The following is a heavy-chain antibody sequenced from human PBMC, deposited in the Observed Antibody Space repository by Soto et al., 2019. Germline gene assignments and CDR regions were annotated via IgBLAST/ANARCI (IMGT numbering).Heavy chain of an antibody. CDR1: GYIFTAXX. Sequence: QVQLVQSGAEVKKPGASXKVSCKTSGYIFTAXXXXXXXXXXXXXVEWMGVVNPSGGSAHYAQSFEGRVTLTRDTSTSTFYMELSSLRSEDTAVYYCAREENCRGGTCYSEYFHHWGQGTLVTDSS. V-gene: IGHV1-46*01. J-gene: IGHJ1*01. D-gene: IGHD2-15*01. CDR3: AREENCRGGTCYSEYFHH. CDR2: VNPSGGSA.